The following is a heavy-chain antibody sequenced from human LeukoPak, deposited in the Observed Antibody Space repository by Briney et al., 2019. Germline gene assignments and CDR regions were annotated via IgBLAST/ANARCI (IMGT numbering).Heavy chain of an antibody. V-gene: IGHV4-59*01. CDR3: ARGIAYYYDSSGYYVFDY. Sequence: SETLSLTCTVSGGSFSSYYWSWIRQPPGKGLEWIGYIYYSGSTNYNPSLKSRVTISVDTSKNQFSLKLSSVTAADTAVYYCARGIAYYYDSSGYYVFDYWGQGALVTVSS. D-gene: IGHD3-22*01. CDR1: GGSFSSYY. J-gene: IGHJ4*02. CDR2: IYYSGST.